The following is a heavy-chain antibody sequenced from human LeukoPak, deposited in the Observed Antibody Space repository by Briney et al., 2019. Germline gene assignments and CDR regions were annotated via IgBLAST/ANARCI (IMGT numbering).Heavy chain of an antibody. Sequence: GGSLRLSCAASGFTFSNRWMNWVRQAPGKGLEWVAVISYDGSQKYYADSVKGRFTISRDNSKNTVYLQMNSLSAEDTAVYYCAKDNGSPSLVVVLVATAPDYWGQGTLVTVSS. CDR3: AKDNGSPSLVVVLVATAPDY. V-gene: IGHV3-30*18. D-gene: IGHD2-15*01. CDR1: GFTFSNRW. J-gene: IGHJ4*02. CDR2: ISYDGSQK.